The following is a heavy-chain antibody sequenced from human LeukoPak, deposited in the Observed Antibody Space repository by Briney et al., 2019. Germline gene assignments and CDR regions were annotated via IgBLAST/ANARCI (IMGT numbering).Heavy chain of an antibody. CDR2: IYTSGNT. V-gene: IGHV4-4*07. J-gene: IGHJ5*02. D-gene: IGHD5-18*01. CDR1: GGSISSYY. Sequence: PSETLSLTCTISGGSISSYYWSWIRQTAGKGLEWIGRIYTSGNTNYNPSLKTRVTMSLDTSKNQFSLRLSSVTAADTAVYYCARTGDSYGSVRFDPWGQGTLVTVYS. CDR3: ARTGDSYGSVRFDP.